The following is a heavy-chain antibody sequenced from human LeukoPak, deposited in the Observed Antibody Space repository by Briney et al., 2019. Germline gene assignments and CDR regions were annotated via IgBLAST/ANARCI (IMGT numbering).Heavy chain of an antibody. CDR1: GYTFTSYD. CDR2: MNPNSGNT. J-gene: IGHJ4*02. D-gene: IGHD4-17*01. V-gene: IGHV1-8*01. Sequence: ASVTVSCTASGYTFTSYDINWVRQAPGQGLEWMGWMNPNSGNTGYAQKFQGRVTMTRNTSISTAYMELSSLRSEDTAVYYCARGVTTNDYWGQGTLVTVSS. CDR3: ARGVTTNDY.